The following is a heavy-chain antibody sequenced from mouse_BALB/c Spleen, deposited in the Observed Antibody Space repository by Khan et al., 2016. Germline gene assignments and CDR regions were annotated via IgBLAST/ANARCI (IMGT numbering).Heavy chain of an antibody. CDR3: AIYDVSSYVRCMDY. CDR1: GDSITSGY. D-gene: IGHD1-1*01. Sequence: EVQLQESGPSLVKPSQALSLTCSVTGDSITSGYWNWIRKFPGSKLEYMGYITYSGSTYYNPSIKSRIYINRDKSKNQYFLQLIYVNTEDTDTYYCAIYDVSSYVRCMDYWGQCTSVTVSS. CDR2: ITYSGST. V-gene: IGHV3-8*02. J-gene: IGHJ4*01.